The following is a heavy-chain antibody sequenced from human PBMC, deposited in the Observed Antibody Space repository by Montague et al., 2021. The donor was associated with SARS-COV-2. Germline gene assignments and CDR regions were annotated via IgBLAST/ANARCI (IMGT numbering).Heavy chain of an antibody. Sequence: SETLSLTCTVSGGSISSSNYYWGWIRQPPGKGLGWIGSIYYSGSTYYNPSLKSRVTISVDTSKNQFSLKLSSVTAADTAVYYCARVGRQQLVRLSGMDVWGQGTTVTVSS. J-gene: IGHJ6*02. CDR2: IYYSGST. V-gene: IGHV4-39*07. D-gene: IGHD6-13*01. CDR1: GGSISSSNYY. CDR3: ARVGRQQLVRLSGMDV.